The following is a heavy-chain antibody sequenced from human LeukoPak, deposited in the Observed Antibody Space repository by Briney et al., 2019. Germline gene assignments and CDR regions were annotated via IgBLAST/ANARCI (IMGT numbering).Heavy chain of an antibody. V-gene: IGHV1-18*01. D-gene: IGHD6-25*01. CDR3: LRDAQRPRLTPDY. J-gene: IGHJ4*02. CDR1: GYTFNTYG. CDR2: ISTYNGDT. Sequence: ASVKVSCKASGYTFNTYGISWVRQAPGQGLEWMGWISTYNGDTSYVQNLQGRVTMTTHTSTRTAYMELMSLRSDHTAVYYCLRDAQRPRLTPDYWGQGTLVTVPS.